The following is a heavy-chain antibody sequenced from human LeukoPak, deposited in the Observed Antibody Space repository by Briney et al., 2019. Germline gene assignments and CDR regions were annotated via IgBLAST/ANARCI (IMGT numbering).Heavy chain of an antibody. D-gene: IGHD3-9*01. V-gene: IGHV3-74*01. CDR1: GFTLSSYW. Sequence: GGSLRLSCAASGFTLSSYWMHWVRQAPGKGLVWVSRINSDGSSTSYADSVRGRFTISRDNSKNTLYLQMNSLRAEDTAVYYCARALMYYDILTGRDAFDIWGQGTMVTVSS. CDR3: ARALMYYDILTGRDAFDI. J-gene: IGHJ3*02. CDR2: INSDGSST.